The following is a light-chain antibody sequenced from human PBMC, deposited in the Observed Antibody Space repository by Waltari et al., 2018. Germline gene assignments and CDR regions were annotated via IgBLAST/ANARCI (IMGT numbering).Light chain of an antibody. Sequence: DIQMTQSPSSLSASVGDRVTITCRASQGISNYLAWYQQKPGKVPKLLIYAASTLQSGVPSRFSGSGSGTDFTLTISSLQAEDVAVYYCQQYYSTRPLTFGGGTKVEIK. J-gene: IGKJ4*01. CDR2: AAS. V-gene: IGKV1-27*01. CDR3: QQYYSTRPLT. CDR1: QGISNY.